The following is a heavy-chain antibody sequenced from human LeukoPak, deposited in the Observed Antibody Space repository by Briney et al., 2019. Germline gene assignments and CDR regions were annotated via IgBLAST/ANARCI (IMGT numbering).Heavy chain of an antibody. D-gene: IGHD3-10*01. CDR1: GYTFTGYY. CDR2: INPNSGGT. V-gene: IGHV1-2*04. Sequence: ASVKVSCKASGYTFTGYYMHWVRQAPGQGLEWMGWINPNSGGTNYAQKFQGWVTMTRDTSISTAYMELSRLRSDDTAVYYCARGSYYYGSGFKDTNWFDPWGQGTLVTVSS. J-gene: IGHJ5*02. CDR3: ARGSYYYGSGFKDTNWFDP.